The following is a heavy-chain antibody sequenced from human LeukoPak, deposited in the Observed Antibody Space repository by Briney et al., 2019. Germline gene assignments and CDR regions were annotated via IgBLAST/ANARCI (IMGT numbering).Heavy chain of an antibody. J-gene: IGHJ3*02. CDR2: IKSKTDGGTT. V-gene: IGHV3-15*01. CDR1: GFTFSNAW. D-gene: IGHD5-12*01. Sequence: GGSLRLSCAASGFTFSNAWMSWVRQAPGKGLEWVGRIKSKTDGGTTDYAAPVKGRFTISRDDSKNTLYLQMNSLKTEDTAVYYCTTSPEGGYESWAFDIWGQGTMVTVSS. CDR3: TTSPEGGYESWAFDI.